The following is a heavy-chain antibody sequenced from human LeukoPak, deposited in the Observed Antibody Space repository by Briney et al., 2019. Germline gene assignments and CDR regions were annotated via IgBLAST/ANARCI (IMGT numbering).Heavy chain of an antibody. CDR1: GYTFTGYY. CDR3: ARLDYYDSNGYYQNWFDP. D-gene: IGHD3-22*01. V-gene: IGHV1-2*02. CDR2: INPNSGGT. J-gene: IGHJ5*02. Sequence: ASVKVSCKASGYTFTGYYMHWVRQAPGQGLEWMGWINPNSGGTNYAQKFQGRVTMTRDTSISTAYMELSRLRSDDTAVDYCARLDYYDSNGYYQNWFDPWGQGTLVTVSS.